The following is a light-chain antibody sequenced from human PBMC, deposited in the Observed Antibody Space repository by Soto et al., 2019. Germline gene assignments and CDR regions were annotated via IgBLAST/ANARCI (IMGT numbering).Light chain of an antibody. V-gene: IGLV1-47*01. Sequence: QSVLTQPPSASGTPGQRVTISCSGSSSNIGSNYVYWYQQLPGTVPQLLIYRNSERPSGVPDRFSGSKSGTSASLASSGLRSEDEADYYCAAWDDSLSGVVFGGGTKLTVL. CDR2: RNS. CDR3: AAWDDSLSGVV. J-gene: IGLJ2*01. CDR1: SSNIGSNY.